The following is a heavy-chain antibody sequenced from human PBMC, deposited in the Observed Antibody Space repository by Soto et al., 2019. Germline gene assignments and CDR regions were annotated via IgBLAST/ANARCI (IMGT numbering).Heavy chain of an antibody. CDR3: ARGSTYYYDSSGYSSGHYFDF. CDR1: GGSISSGDYY. D-gene: IGHD3-22*01. CDR2: IYYSGST. J-gene: IGHJ4*02. V-gene: IGHV4-30-4*01. Sequence: SETLSLTCTVSGGSISSGDYYWSWIRQPPGKGLEWIGCIYYSGSTYYNPSLKSRVTISVDTSKNQFSLKLSSVTAAATAVHYCARGSTYYYDSSGYSSGHYFDFWGQGTLVTVSS.